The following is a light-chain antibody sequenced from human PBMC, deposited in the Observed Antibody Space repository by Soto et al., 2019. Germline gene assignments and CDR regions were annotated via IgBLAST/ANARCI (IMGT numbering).Light chain of an antibody. CDR1: SSDVGSYDL. CDR2: EVT. CDR3: CSYAGSSSYA. Sequence: QSALTQPASVSGSPGQSITISCTGTSSDVGSYDLVSWYQQHPGKAPKLMIYEVTKRPSGVSNRFSGSKSGNTASLTISGLQAEDEADYYCCSYAGSSSYAFGTGTKV. V-gene: IGLV2-23*02. J-gene: IGLJ1*01.